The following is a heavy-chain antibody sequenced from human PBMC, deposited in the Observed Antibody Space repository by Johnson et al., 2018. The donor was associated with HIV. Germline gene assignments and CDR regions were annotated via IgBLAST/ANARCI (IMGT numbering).Heavy chain of an antibody. J-gene: IGHJ3*02. V-gene: IGHV3-7*04. CDR3: ARDAVAAANAFDI. CDR1: GFTFSSYW. CDR2: IKQDGSEK. Sequence: VQLVESGGGLVQPGGSLRLSCAASGFTFSSYWMSWVRQAPGKGLEWVANIKQDGSEKYYVDSVKGRFTIPRDNAKNSLYLQMNSLRAEDTAVYYCARDAVAAANAFDIWGQGTMVTVSS. D-gene: IGHD6-19*01.